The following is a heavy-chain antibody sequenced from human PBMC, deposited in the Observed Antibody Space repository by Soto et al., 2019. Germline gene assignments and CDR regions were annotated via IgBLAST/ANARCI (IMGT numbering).Heavy chain of an antibody. CDR3: ASSYGSGYRAFDY. CDR2: INPILSMS. D-gene: IGHD3-10*01. V-gene: IGHV1-69*02. CDR1: GDTFTFYS. J-gene: IGHJ4*02. Sequence: QVQLVQSGAEVKKSGSSVRVSCKASGDTFTFYSINWVRQAPGLGLEWMGRINPILSMSNYAQRFQGRVTMTADKSTSTAYMELSSLRSEDTAMYYCASSYGSGYRAFDYWGQGALVTVSS.